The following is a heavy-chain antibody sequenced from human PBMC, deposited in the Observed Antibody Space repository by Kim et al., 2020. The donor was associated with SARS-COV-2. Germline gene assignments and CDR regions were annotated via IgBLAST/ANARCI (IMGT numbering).Heavy chain of an antibody. Sequence: GGSLRLSCAASGFTVSSNYMSWVRQAPGKGLEWVSVIYSGGSTYYADSVKGRFTISRHNSKNTLYLQMNSLRAEDTAVYYCARGGAYCSSTSCYYYYYGMDVWGQGTTVTVSS. V-gene: IGHV3-53*04. CDR1: GFTVSSNY. CDR2: IYSGGST. J-gene: IGHJ6*02. CDR3: ARGGAYCSSTSCYYYYYGMDV. D-gene: IGHD2-2*01.